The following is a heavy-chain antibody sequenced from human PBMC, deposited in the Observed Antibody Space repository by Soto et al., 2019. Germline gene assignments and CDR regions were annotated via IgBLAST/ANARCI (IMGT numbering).Heavy chain of an antibody. D-gene: IGHD3-3*01. CDR2: ISGSGGST. CDR1: GFTFSSYA. J-gene: IGHJ6*02. V-gene: IGHV3-23*01. CDR3: AKDSFLEWLLYGDLVPDGMDV. Sequence: PGGSLRLSCAASGFTFSSYAMSWVRQAPGKGLEWVSAISGSGGSTYYADSVKGRFTISRDNSKNTLYLQMNSLRAEDTAVYYCAKDSFLEWLLYGDLVPDGMDVWGQRTTVTVSS.